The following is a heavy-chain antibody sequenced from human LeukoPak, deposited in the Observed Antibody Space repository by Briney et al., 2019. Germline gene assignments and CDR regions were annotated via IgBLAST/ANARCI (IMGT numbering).Heavy chain of an antibody. Sequence: ASVKVSCKSSGYIFTSYFMHWVRQAPGQGLEWMGWISAYNGNTNYAQKLQGRVTTTTDTSTSTAYMELRSLRSDDTAVYYCARGGSPLDYWGQGTLVTVSS. CDR2: ISAYNGNT. V-gene: IGHV1-18*04. CDR3: ARGGSPLDY. CDR1: GYIFTSYF. J-gene: IGHJ4*02. D-gene: IGHD3-16*01.